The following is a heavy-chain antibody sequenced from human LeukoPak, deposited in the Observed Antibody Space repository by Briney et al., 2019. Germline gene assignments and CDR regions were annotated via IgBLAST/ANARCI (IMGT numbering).Heavy chain of an antibody. J-gene: IGHJ5*02. CDR3: ARDLSRSPAWFDP. D-gene: IGHD3-16*02. CDR2: INPNSGGT. Sequence: ASVKVSCKASGYTFTGYYMRWVRQAPGQGLEWMGWINPNSGGTNYAQKFQGRVTMTRDTSISTAYMELSRLRSDDTAVYYCARDLSRSPAWFDPWGQGTLATVSS. CDR1: GYTFTGYY. V-gene: IGHV1-2*02.